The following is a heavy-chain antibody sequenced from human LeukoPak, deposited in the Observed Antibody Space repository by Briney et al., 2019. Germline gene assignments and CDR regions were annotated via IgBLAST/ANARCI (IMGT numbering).Heavy chain of an antibody. CDR3: ARVVDSGYDNWFDP. V-gene: IGHV1-69*06. Sequence: ASVKVSCKASGGTFSSYAISWVRQAPGQGLEWMGEVIPIFGTANYAQKFQGRVTITADKSTSTAYMELSSLRSEDTAVYYCARVVDSGYDNWFDPWGQGTLVTVSS. CDR2: VIPIFGTA. J-gene: IGHJ5*02. D-gene: IGHD5-12*01. CDR1: GGTFSSYA.